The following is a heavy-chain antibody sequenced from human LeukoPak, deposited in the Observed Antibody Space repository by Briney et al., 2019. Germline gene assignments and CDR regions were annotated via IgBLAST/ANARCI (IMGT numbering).Heavy chain of an antibody. D-gene: IGHD6-25*01. V-gene: IGHV3-21*01. CDR1: GFTFNAYS. J-gene: IGHJ4*02. CDR3: ARDTVDAAFH. CDR2: IGSSGSYI. Sequence: GGSLRLSCAASGFTFNAYSMNWVRQAPGKGLEWVSSIGSSGSYIYYADSVKGRFTISRDNAKNSLYLQMNSLRAEDTAVYYCARDTVDAAFHWGQGTLVTVSS.